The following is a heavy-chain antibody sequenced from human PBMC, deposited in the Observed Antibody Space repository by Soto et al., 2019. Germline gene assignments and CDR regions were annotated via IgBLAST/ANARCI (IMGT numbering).Heavy chain of an antibody. D-gene: IGHD5-18*01. Sequence: GGSLRLSCAASGFTLSTYAMTWVRQAPGKGLEWVSTISGGGGSTFYADSVKGRFTISRDNSKNTLYLQMNSLRAEDTAVFYCAKVNEYTYGPLDYWGQGTLVTVSS. V-gene: IGHV3-23*01. CDR3: AKVNEYTYGPLDY. J-gene: IGHJ4*02. CDR1: GFTLSTYA. CDR2: ISGGGGST.